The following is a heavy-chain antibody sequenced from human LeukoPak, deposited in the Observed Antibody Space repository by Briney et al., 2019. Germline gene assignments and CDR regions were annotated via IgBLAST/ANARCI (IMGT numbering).Heavy chain of an antibody. CDR1: GGSISSGGYY. D-gene: IGHD7-27*01. J-gene: IGHJ3*02. CDR3: AIGTGDDAFDI. Sequence: SETLSLTCTVSGGSISSGGYYWSWIRQPPGKGLEWIGYIYHSGSTYYNPSLKSRVTISVDRSKNQFSLKLSSVTAADTAVYYCAIGTGDDAFDIWGQGTMVTVSS. CDR2: IYHSGST. V-gene: IGHV4-30-2*01.